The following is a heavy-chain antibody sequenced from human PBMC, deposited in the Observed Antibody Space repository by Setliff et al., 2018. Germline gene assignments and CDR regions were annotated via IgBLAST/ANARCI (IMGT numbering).Heavy chain of an antibody. Sequence: GASVKVSCKASGYTFTSYAMHWVRQAPGQRLEWMGWIDAGNGNTKYSQKFQGRVTITRDTSASTAYMELSSLRSEDTAVYYCARGDSGSPPDYWGQGTLVTVSS. V-gene: IGHV1-3*01. CDR2: IDAGNGNT. CDR3: ARGDSGSPPDY. CDR1: GYTFTSYA. J-gene: IGHJ4*02. D-gene: IGHD1-26*01.